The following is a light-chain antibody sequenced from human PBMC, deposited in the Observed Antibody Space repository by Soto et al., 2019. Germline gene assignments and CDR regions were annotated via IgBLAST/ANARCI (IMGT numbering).Light chain of an antibody. CDR2: EAS. Sequence: GLTLSPAAVSLSPRERATLSCRASQSVSSYLAWYQQKPGQAPRLLLYEASNRATGIPARFSGSGSGTDFTLTISSLQPEDIATYDCQQYDNVLSLTFGGGTKVDI. J-gene: IGKJ4*01. CDR3: QQYDNVLSLT. V-gene: IGKV3-11*01. CDR1: QSVSSY.